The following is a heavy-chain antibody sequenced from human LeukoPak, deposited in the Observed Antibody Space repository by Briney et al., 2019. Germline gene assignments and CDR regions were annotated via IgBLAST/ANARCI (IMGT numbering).Heavy chain of an antibody. D-gene: IGHD3-9*01. CDR3: ARARELLRYFDWLPDY. CDR1: GGTFSSYA. CDR2: ISAYNGNT. Sequence: ASVKVSCKASGGTFSSYAISWVRQAPGQGLEWMGWISAYNGNTNYAQKLQGRVTMTTDTSTSTAYMELRSLRSDDTAVYYCARARELLRYFDWLPDYWGQGTLVTVSS. J-gene: IGHJ4*02. V-gene: IGHV1-18*01.